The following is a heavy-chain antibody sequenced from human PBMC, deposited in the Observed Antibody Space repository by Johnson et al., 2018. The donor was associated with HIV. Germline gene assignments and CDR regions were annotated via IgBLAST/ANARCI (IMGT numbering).Heavy chain of an antibody. Sequence: VYLVESGGGVVRPGGSLRLSCAASGFTFDDYGMSWVRQAPGKGLEWVSTIGTAGDTYYPGSVKGRFTVSREDAKNSLYLQMNSLRAGDTALYYCARAVCRGGRCYSHDAFDIWGQGTMVTVSS. J-gene: IGHJ3*02. CDR1: GFTFDDYG. CDR2: IGTAGDT. V-gene: IGHV3-13*01. CDR3: ARAVCRGGRCYSHDAFDI. D-gene: IGHD2-15*01.